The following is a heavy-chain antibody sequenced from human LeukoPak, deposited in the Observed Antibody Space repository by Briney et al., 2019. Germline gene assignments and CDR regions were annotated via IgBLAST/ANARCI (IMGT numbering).Heavy chain of an antibody. CDR2: INPNSGGT. J-gene: IGHJ4*02. CDR3: ARLDSSGYLRGSVDY. Sequence: ASVKVSCKASGYTFTGYYMHWVRQAPGQGLEWMGWINPNSGGTNYAQKFQGRVTMTRDTSISTAYTELSRLRSDDTAVYYCARLDSSGYLRGSVDYWGQGTLVTVSS. D-gene: IGHD3-22*01. V-gene: IGHV1-2*02. CDR1: GYTFTGYY.